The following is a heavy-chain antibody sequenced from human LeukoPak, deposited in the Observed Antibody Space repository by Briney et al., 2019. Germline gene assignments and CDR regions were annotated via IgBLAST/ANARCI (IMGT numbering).Heavy chain of an antibody. Sequence: PSETLSLTCTVSGGSINSGGYFWTWIRQHPGKGLEWIGYIYYSGSAYYNPSLGSRVTISVDTSKNQFSLKLSSVTAADTAVYYCARGGEYSSSQNPTSFDYWGQGTLVTVSS. J-gene: IGHJ4*02. CDR3: ARGGEYSSSQNPTSFDY. CDR2: IYYSGSA. CDR1: GGSINSGGYF. V-gene: IGHV4-31*03. D-gene: IGHD6-6*01.